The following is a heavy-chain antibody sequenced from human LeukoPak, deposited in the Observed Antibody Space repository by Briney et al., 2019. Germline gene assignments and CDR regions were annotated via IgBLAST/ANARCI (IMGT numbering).Heavy chain of an antibody. Sequence: PSETLSLTCTVSGGSISSSSYYWGWIRQPPGKGLEWIGSIYYSGSTYYNPSLKSRVTISVDTSKNQFSLKLSSVTAADTAVYYCARESRYSYGYHWFDPWGQGTLVTVSS. J-gene: IGHJ5*02. CDR3: ARESRYSYGYHWFDP. CDR2: IYYSGST. V-gene: IGHV4-39*07. CDR1: GGSISSSSYY. D-gene: IGHD5-18*01.